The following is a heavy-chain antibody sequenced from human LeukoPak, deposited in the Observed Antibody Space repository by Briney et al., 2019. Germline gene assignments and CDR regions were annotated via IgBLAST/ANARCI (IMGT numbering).Heavy chain of an antibody. CDR1: GGSISSGDYY. V-gene: IGHV4-30-4*02. CDR3: ARGAAPHYSDY. CDR2: IYYSGST. J-gene: IGHJ4*02. Sequence: SETLSLTCTVSGGSISSGDYYWSWIRQPPGKGLEWIGYIYYSGSTYYNPSLKSRVTISVDTSKNQFSLKLSSVTAADTAVYYCARGAAPHYSDYWGQGTLVTVPS. D-gene: IGHD6-6*01.